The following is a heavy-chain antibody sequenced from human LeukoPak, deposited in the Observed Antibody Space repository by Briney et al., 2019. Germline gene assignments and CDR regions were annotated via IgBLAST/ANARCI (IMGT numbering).Heavy chain of an antibody. Sequence: GGSLRLSCAASGFDFSSYTMNWVRQAPGQGLEWVASITSDSGDTNFADSLKARLTISRDNAKNSLYLQMNSLRVEDTAVYYCARTKDYGSGSYKNWGQGTLVTVSS. D-gene: IGHD3-10*01. CDR1: GFDFSSYT. CDR2: ITSDSGDT. V-gene: IGHV3-21*01. J-gene: IGHJ4*02. CDR3: ARTKDYGSGSYKN.